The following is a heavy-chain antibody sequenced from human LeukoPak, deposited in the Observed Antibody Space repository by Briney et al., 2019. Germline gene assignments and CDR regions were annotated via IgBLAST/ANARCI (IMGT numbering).Heavy chain of an antibody. CDR3: AKGRNMVWFGEPNY. CDR2: ISWNSGSI. V-gene: IGHV3-9*01. CDR1: GFTFDDYA. Sequence: AGGSLRLSCAASGFTFDDYAMHWVRQAPGKGLEWVSGISWNSGSIGYADSVKGRFTISRDNAKNSLYLQMNSLRAEDTALYYCAKGRNMVWFGEPNYWGQGTLVTVSS. J-gene: IGHJ4*02. D-gene: IGHD3-10*01.